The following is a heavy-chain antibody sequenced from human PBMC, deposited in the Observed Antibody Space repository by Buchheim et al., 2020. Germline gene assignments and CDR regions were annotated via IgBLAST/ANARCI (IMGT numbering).Heavy chain of an antibody. CDR1: GDSMERGGFY. D-gene: IGHD3-10*01. CDR2: MYNSGST. Sequence: QVQLQESGPGLVKPSQTLSFTCTVSGDSMERGGFYWNWIRQHPGMGLEFIGYMYNSGSTYFNPSLRSRVTISADTSKNQFSLKLSSVTAADTAVYFCARGTPRYYFDFWGQGTL. J-gene: IGHJ4*02. V-gene: IGHV4-31*03. CDR3: ARGTPRYYFDF.